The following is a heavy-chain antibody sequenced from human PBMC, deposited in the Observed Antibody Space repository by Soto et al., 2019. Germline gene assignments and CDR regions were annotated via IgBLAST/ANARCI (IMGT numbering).Heavy chain of an antibody. Sequence: EVQLVESGGGLVQPGGSLRLSCAASGFTFNIYWMHWVRQAPGKGLVWVSRINSDASSTNYADSVKGRFTISRDNAKNTLYLQMNSLRVEDTAVYYCARGVRSGSYPYYHYAMDVWGQGTTITVSS. D-gene: IGHD1-26*01. J-gene: IGHJ6*02. CDR1: GFTFNIYW. CDR3: ARGVRSGSYPYYHYAMDV. CDR2: INSDASST. V-gene: IGHV3-74*01.